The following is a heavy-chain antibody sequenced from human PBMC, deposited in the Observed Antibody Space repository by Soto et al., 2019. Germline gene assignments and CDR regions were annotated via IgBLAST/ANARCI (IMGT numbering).Heavy chain of an antibody. J-gene: IGHJ2*01. Sequence: QVQLVESGGGVVQTGRSLRLSCAASGFTSSSYAMHWVRQAPGKGLERVAVISYDGSKKYYADSVKGRFTISIDNSKHTLYLQMNSLRAEDTAVYYCARGGYGYGDYVVLWGRGTLVPVSS. CDR3: ARGGYGYGDYVVL. V-gene: IGHV3-30-3*01. CDR2: ISYDGSKK. CDR1: GFTSSSYA. D-gene: IGHD4-17*01.